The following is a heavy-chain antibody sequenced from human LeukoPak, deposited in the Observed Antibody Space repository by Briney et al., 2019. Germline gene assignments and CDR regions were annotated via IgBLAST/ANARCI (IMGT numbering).Heavy chain of an antibody. V-gene: IGHV4-61*02. J-gene: IGHJ4*02. CDR2: SYSSGST. Sequence: PSETLSLTCTVSGGSISSGSDYCSWLRQPAGKGLAWIGRSYSSGSTNYNPSLKSRVSISVDTSKNQFSLRLSSVTAADTAVYYCARGSRYSSGYDYIDQWGQGTLVTVSS. D-gene: IGHD3-22*01. CDR3: ARGSRYSSGYDYIDQ. CDR1: GGSISSGSDY.